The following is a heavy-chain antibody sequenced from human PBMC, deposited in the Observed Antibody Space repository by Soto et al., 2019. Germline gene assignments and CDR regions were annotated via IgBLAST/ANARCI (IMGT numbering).Heavy chain of an antibody. CDR3: ARVGGALGHWFDP. J-gene: IGHJ5*02. V-gene: IGHV1-18*01. CDR1: GYTFTSYG. CDR2: ISAYNGNT. Sequence: QVQLVQSGAEVKKPGASVKVSCKASGYTFTSYGISWVRQAPGQGLEWMGRISAYNGNTNYAQKLQGRVTMTTDTPPSTDYMELRSLRSDDTAVYYCARVGGALGHWFDPWGQGTLVTVSA. D-gene: IGHD3-16*01.